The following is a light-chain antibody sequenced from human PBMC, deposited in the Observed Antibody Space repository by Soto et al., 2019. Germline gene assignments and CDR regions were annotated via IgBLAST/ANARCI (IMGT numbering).Light chain of an antibody. J-gene: IGKJ3*01. CDR1: QGFSNF. CDR3: QKYDTATLT. Sequence: DLQLTQSPSSLSASVGDRVTITCRASQGFSNFLAWYQQKPGKVPRLLIYAASTLQSGVPSRFSGRGSGTDFTLTINSLQPEDVGTYYCQKYDTATLTFGPGTKVD. V-gene: IGKV1-27*01. CDR2: AAS.